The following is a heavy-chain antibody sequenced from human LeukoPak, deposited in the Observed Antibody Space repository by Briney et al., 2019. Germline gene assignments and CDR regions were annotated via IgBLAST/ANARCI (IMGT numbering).Heavy chain of an antibody. CDR2: ISTGATYI. J-gene: IGHJ5*02. Sequence: GGSLRLSCAASGFTFNTYNMHWVRQAPGRGLDWVSSISTGATYIYYADSVKGRFTISRDNAKNSLYLQMNSLRAEDTAVYYCARGPPHSSGWYSWFDPWGQGTLVTVSS. V-gene: IGHV3-21*01. CDR3: ARGPPHSSGWYSWFDP. CDR1: GFTFNTYN. D-gene: IGHD6-19*01.